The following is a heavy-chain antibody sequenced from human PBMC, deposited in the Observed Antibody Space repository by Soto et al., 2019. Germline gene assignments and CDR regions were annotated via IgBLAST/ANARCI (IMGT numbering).Heavy chain of an antibody. CDR1: GFTFSSYA. D-gene: IGHD2-21*02. J-gene: IGHJ4*02. CDR3: AKEMDIVLVTALALDY. V-gene: IGHV3-23*01. CDR2: VSGSGGST. Sequence: EVQLLESGGGLVQPGGSLRLSCAASGFTFSSYAMSWVRQAPAKGLEWVSAVSGSGGSTYYPDSVKGRFTISRDNSKTKLYQQMNSLRVDDRAVYYCAKEMDIVLVTALALDYWGQGTLVTVSS.